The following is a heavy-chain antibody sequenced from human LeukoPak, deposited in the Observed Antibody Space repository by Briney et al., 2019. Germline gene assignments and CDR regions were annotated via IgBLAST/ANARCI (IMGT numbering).Heavy chain of an antibody. CDR3: ASYNYYDSSGQIDY. Sequence: GGSLRLSCAASGFTFSSYWMSWVRQAPGKGLEWVANIKQDGSEKYYVDSVKGRLTISRDNAKNSLYLQMNSLRAEDTAVYYCASYNYYDSSGQIDYWGQGTLVTVSS. D-gene: IGHD3-22*01. CDR1: GFTFSSYW. V-gene: IGHV3-7*01. J-gene: IGHJ4*02. CDR2: IKQDGSEK.